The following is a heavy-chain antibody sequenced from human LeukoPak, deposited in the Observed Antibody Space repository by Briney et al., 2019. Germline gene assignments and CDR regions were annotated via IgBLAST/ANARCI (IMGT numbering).Heavy chain of an antibody. CDR1: GFTFSNAW. Sequence: GSLRLSCAASGFTFSNAWMNWVRQAPGKGLEWTGEINHSGSTNYNPSLKSRVTISVDTSKNQFSLKLSSVTAADTAVYYCARSYYRSYDYWGQGTLVTVSS. CDR2: INHSGST. V-gene: IGHV4-34*01. D-gene: IGHD3-22*01. CDR3: ARSYYRSYDY. J-gene: IGHJ4*02.